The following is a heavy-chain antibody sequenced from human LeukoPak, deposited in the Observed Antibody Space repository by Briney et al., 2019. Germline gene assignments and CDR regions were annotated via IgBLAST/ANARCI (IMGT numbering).Heavy chain of an antibody. V-gene: IGHV1-2*02. J-gene: IGHJ4*02. CDR1: GYTFTSYF. CDR3: ARESIIPAARGDY. Sequence: ASVKVSCKASGYTFTSYFIHWVRQAPGQGLEWMGWINPNSGGTNYAQKFQGRVTMTRDTSTNTAYMELSRLRSDDTAIYYCARESIIPAARGDYWGQGTLVTVSS. CDR2: INPNSGGT. D-gene: IGHD2-2*01.